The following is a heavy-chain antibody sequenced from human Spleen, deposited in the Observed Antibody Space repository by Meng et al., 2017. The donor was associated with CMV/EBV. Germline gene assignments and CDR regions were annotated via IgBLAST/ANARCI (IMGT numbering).Heavy chain of an antibody. D-gene: IGHD2-2*01. CDR2: ISSSGSTI. Sequence: LLLTCAASGFTFRDYYMTWIRQAPGKGLEWVSYISSSGSTIFYADSVKGRFTISRDNAKNSLYLQMNSLRTEDTAVYYCAREKRYQLLRYYYYGMEVWGQGTTVTVSS. V-gene: IGHV3-11*01. CDR3: AREKRYQLLRYYYYGMEV. CDR1: GFTFRDYY. J-gene: IGHJ6*02.